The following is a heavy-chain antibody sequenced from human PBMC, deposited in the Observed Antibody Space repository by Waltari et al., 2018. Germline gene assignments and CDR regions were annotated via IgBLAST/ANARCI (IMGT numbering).Heavy chain of an antibody. CDR2: ISSSSNYI. Sequence: EVQLVESGGGLVKPGGSLRLSCVASGFTFNRYNMNWVRQAPGKGVEWVSSISSSSNYIYYADSVRGRFTISRDNAKNSLYLQMNSLRAEDTAVYYCAKNFPTPYYFDYWGQGTLVTVSS. CDR1: GFTFNRYN. CDR3: AKNFPTPYYFDY. J-gene: IGHJ4*02. V-gene: IGHV3-21*01.